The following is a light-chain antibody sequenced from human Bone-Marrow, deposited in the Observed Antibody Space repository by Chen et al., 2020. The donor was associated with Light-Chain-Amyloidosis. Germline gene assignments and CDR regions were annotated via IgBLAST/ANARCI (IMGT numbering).Light chain of an antibody. CDR3: QVWDRSSDRPV. CDR2: DVS. CDR1: NIGSTS. V-gene: IGLV3-21*02. J-gene: IGLJ3*02. Sequence: SYVLTQPSSVSVAPGQTATIACGGNNIGSTSVHWYQQTPGPAPLLVVYDVSDRPSGIPWRLSGSNSGNTATLTSSRVEAGDEADYYGQVWDRSSDRPVFGGGTKLTVL.